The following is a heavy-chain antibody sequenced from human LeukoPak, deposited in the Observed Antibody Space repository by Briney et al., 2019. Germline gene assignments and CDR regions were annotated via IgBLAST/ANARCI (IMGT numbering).Heavy chain of an antibody. CDR1: GYTFNSYY. D-gene: IGHD6-19*01. J-gene: IGHJ4*02. CDR2: INPSGGST. Sequence: ASVKVSCKASGYTFNSYYMHWVRQAPGQGLEWMGIINPSGGSTSYAQKFQGRVTMTRDTSTSTVYMELSSLRSEDTAVYYCARSRIAVAGPPSSWGQGTLVTVSS. V-gene: IGHV1-46*02. CDR3: ARSRIAVAGPPSS.